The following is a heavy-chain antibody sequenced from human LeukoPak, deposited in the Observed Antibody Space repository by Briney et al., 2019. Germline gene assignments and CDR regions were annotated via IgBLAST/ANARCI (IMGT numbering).Heavy chain of an antibody. CDR2: INPNSGGT. CDR3: AVRFGELSGNAFDI. Sequence: GASVKVSCKASGYTFTGYYMHWVRQAPGQGLEWMGWINPNSGGTNYAQKFQGRVTMTRDTSISTAYMELSRLRSDDTAVYYCAVRFGELSGNAFDIWGQGTMVTVSS. J-gene: IGHJ3*02. D-gene: IGHD3-10*01. V-gene: IGHV1-2*02. CDR1: GYTFTGYY.